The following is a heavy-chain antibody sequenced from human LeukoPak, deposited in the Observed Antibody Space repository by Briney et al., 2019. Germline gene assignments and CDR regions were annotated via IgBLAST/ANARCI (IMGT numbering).Heavy chain of an antibody. D-gene: IGHD3-22*01. V-gene: IGHV1-18*01. Sequence: ASVKVSCKASGYTXTSYGISWVRQAPGQGLEWMGWRSSYNGNTNYAQKHPGRVTMTTDTSTSTAYMELRSLRSDDTALYYCARVRGYYDSSGPRDYWGQGTLVTVSS. CDR2: RSSYNGNT. J-gene: IGHJ4*02. CDR1: GYTXTSYG. CDR3: ARVRGYYDSSGPRDY.